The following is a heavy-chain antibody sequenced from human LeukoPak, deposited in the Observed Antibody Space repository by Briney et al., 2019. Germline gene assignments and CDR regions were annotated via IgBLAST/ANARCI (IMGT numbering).Heavy chain of an antibody. CDR1: GYTFTSYY. V-gene: IGHV1-46*01. CDR2: INPSGGRT. Sequence: ASVKVSCKASGYTFTSYYMHWVRQAPGHGLEWMGIINPSGGRTSYAQKFQARVTITRDTSTSTVYMELSSLRSEDTTVYYCARVKPYYDSSGYWGHYYYGMDVWGQGTTVTVSS. D-gene: IGHD3-22*01. J-gene: IGHJ6*02. CDR3: ARVKPYYDSSGYWGHYYYGMDV.